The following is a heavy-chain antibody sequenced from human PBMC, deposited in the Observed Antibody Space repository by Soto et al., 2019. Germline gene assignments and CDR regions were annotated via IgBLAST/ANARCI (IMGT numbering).Heavy chain of an antibody. CDR1: GYSFTSYW. CDR2: IYPGDSDT. CDR3: ASHSSIAARPTQYYYYGMDV. Sequence: GESLKISCKGSGYSFTSYWIGWVRQMPGKGLEWMGIIYPGDSDTRYSPSFQGQVTISADKSISTAYLQWSSLKASDTAMYYCASHSSIAARPTQYYYYGMDVWGQGTTVTVS. V-gene: IGHV5-51*01. J-gene: IGHJ6*02. D-gene: IGHD6-6*01.